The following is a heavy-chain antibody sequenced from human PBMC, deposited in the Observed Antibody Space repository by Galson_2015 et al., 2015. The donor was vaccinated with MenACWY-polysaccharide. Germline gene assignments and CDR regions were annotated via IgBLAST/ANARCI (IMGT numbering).Heavy chain of an antibody. D-gene: IGHD3-3*01. CDR3: AKGDFSEWLYQGYYFDY. Sequence: SLRLSCAASGFTFDDYAMHWVRQAPGKGLEWVSGISWNSGSIGYADSVKGRFTISRDNAKNSLYLQMNSLRAEDTALYYCAKGDFSEWLYQGYYFDYWGQGTLVTVSS. CDR1: GFTFDDYA. V-gene: IGHV3-9*01. CDR2: ISWNSGSI. J-gene: IGHJ4*02.